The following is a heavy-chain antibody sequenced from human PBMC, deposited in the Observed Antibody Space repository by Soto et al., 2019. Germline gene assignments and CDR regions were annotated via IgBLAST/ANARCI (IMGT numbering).Heavy chain of an antibody. CDR2: IKQDGSEK. CDR1: GFTFSSYW. D-gene: IGHD3-16*01. J-gene: IGHJ4*02. Sequence: GGSLRLSCAASGFTFSSYWMSWVRQAPGKGLEWVANIKQDGSEKYYVDSVKGRFTISRDNAKNSLYLQMNSLRAEDTAVYYCARDFADYDYIWGSSYWGQGTLVTVSS. CDR3: ARDFADYDYIWGSSY. V-gene: IGHV3-7*01.